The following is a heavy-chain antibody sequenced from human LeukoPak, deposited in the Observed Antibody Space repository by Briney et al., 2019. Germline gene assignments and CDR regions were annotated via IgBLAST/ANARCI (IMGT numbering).Heavy chain of an antibody. CDR2: INPSGGST. J-gene: IGHJ5*02. CDR1: GYTFTSYY. D-gene: IGHD2-2*01. V-gene: IGHV1-46*01. CDR3: ARGAGYCSSTSCQNNWFDP. Sequence: GASVKVSCKASGYTFTSYYMHWVRQAPGQGLEWMGIINPSGGSTSYAQKFQGRVIMTRNTSISTAYMELSSLRSEDTAVYYCARGAGYCSSTSCQNNWFDPWGQGTLVTVSS.